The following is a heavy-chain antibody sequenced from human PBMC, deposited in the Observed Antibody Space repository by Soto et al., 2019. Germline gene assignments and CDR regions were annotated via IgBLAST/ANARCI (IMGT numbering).Heavy chain of an antibody. CDR3: ARDPMTTVTSDAFEI. J-gene: IGHJ3*02. V-gene: IGHV3-21*01. D-gene: IGHD4-17*01. CDR1: GFTFSSYS. CDR2: IISITGFI. Sequence: GGSLRLSCAASGFTFSSYSMNWVRQAPGKGLEWVSIISITGFIDYADSVKGRFTISRDNPKSTLYLQMNSLRAEDTAVYYCARDPMTTVTSDAFEIWGQGTMVTVSS.